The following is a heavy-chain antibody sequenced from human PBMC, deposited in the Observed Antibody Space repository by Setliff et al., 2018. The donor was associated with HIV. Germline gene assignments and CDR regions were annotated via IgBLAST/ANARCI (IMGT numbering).Heavy chain of an antibody. D-gene: IGHD4-17*01. CDR2: TNTQTGSP. V-gene: IGHV7-4-1*02. CDR1: GYSFINYA. Sequence: ASVKTSCKASGYSFINYAMNWVRQAPGQGLEWMGWTNTQTGSPTYAQAFTGRFVFSVDTSVTTAYLQISGLKADDTAVYYCARALYGEYGGDLNWLDPWGQGTLVTVSS. J-gene: IGHJ5*02. CDR3: ARALYGEYGGDLNWLDP.